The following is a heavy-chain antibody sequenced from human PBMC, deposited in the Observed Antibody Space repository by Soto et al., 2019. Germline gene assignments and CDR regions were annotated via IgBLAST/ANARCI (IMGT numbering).Heavy chain of an antibody. J-gene: IGHJ4*02. D-gene: IGHD3-10*01. CDR2: INPILSMS. V-gene: IGHV1-69*02. Sequence: QVQLVQSGAEVKKPGSSVRVSCKASGDTFSFYSINWVRQAPVLGLEWMGRINPILSMSNYAQRFQGRVTVTEDKSTTTAYMELSSLRSEDTAMYYCASSYGSGYRAFDYWGQGALVTVSS. CDR3: ASSYGSGYRAFDY. CDR1: GDTFSFYS.